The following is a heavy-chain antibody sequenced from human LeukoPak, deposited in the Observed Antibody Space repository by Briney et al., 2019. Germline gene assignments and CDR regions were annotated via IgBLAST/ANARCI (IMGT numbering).Heavy chain of an antibody. CDR3: ARPHLGADNYWYFDL. J-gene: IGHJ2*01. V-gene: IGHV4-34*01. D-gene: IGHD1-26*01. CDR2: INHRGRN. CDR1: GGSYSDYY. Sequence: SETLSLTCAVYGGSYSDYYWTWLRQRPGRGLEWIGEINHRGRNNYSPSLTSRLTISVDTSKNQFSLKLSSVTAADTAVYYCARPHLGADNYWYFDLWGRGTLVTVSS.